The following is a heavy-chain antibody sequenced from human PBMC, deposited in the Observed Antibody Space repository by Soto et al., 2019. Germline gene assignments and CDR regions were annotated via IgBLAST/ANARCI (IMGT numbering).Heavy chain of an antibody. Sequence: EVQLLDSGGGLVQPGGSLRLSCAASGFTFSSYAMSWVRQAPGKGLEWVSSISVGGDSTYYADYVKGRFTFSRDNSKNTLHLQMNSLSAEDTAVYYCAKNYYFDQWGQGTLVTVSS. V-gene: IGHV3-23*01. CDR2: ISVGGDST. CDR1: GFTFSSYA. D-gene: IGHD3-10*01. J-gene: IGHJ4*02. CDR3: AKNYYFDQ.